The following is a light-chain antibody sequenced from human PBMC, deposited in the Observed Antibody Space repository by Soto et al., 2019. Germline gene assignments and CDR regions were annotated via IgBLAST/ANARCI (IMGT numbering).Light chain of an antibody. CDR3: TSYTTSSTLV. V-gene: IGLV2-14*01. CDR1: RSDVGGYNF. Sequence: QSALTQTASVSGSPGQSITISCTGTRSDVGGYNFVSWYQQHPGKAPKLMMFDVSNRPSGVSSRFSGSKYGNTASLTISGLQAEDEADYYCTSYTTSSTLVFGGGTKLTVL. CDR2: DVS. J-gene: IGLJ2*01.